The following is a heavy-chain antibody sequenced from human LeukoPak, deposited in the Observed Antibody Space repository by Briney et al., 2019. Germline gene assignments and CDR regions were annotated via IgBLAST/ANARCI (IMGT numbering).Heavy chain of an antibody. CDR2: IYSGGST. D-gene: IGHD6-13*01. Sequence: GGSLRLSCAASGFTVSSNYMSWVRQGPGKGLEWVSGIYSGGSTYYADSVKGRFTISRDNSKNTLYLQMNSLRAEDTAVYYCARDRRGIAANAFDIWGQGTMVTVSS. CDR3: ARDRRGIAANAFDI. CDR1: GFTVSSNY. V-gene: IGHV3-66*02. J-gene: IGHJ3*02.